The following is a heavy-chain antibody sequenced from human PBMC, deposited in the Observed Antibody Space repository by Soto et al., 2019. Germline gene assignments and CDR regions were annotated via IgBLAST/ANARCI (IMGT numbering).Heavy chain of an antibody. CDR2: IYPGDSDT. Sequence: PGESLKISCKGSGYSFTIYWIGWVRQMPGEGLEWMGSIYPGDSDTRYSPSFQGQVTISADKSICTAYLQWSSLKASDTAMYYCATHGTRVYYDGSDYYYYGMDVWGQGTTVTVS. D-gene: IGHD3-22*01. J-gene: IGHJ6*02. V-gene: IGHV5-51*01. CDR1: GYSFTIYW. CDR3: ATHGTRVYYDGSDYYYYGMDV.